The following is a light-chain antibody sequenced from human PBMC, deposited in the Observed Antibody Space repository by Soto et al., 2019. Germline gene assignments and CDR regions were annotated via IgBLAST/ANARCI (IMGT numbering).Light chain of an antibody. CDR3: SSYTSSSTHYV. CDR1: SSDVGGYNY. V-gene: IGLV2-14*01. Sequence: QSALTQPASVSGSPGQSITISCTGTSSDVGGYNYVSWYPQHPGKAPKLMIYEVSNRPSGVSNRFSGSKSGNTASLTISGLQAEDEADYYCSSYTSSSTHYVFGTGTKVTVL. J-gene: IGLJ1*01. CDR2: EVS.